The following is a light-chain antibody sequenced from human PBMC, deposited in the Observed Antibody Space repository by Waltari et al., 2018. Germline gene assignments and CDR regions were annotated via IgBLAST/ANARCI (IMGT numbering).Light chain of an antibody. CDR2: GNS. CDR3: QSYDSSLSGSGV. CDR1: SSNIGAGYD. J-gene: IGLJ3*02. V-gene: IGLV1-40*01. Sequence: QSVLTQPPSVSGAPGQKVTISCTGSSSNIGAGYDVHWYQQLPGTAPKLLIYGNSKRPAGVPDRFSGSKSGTSASLDIAGLQAEDEADYYCQSYDSSLSGSGVFGGGTKLTVL.